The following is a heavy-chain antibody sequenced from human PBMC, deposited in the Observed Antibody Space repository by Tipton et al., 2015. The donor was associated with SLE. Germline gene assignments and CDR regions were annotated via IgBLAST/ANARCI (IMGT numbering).Heavy chain of an antibody. J-gene: IGHJ4*02. V-gene: IGHV4-61*08. Sequence: TLSLTCTVSGGSISSGGYYWSWIRQHPGKGLGWIGYIYYSGSTNYNPSLKSRVTISVDTSKNQFSLKLSSVTAADTAVYYCAREGDGNSYDYWGQGTLVTVSS. CDR1: GGSISSGGYY. D-gene: IGHD4-23*01. CDR2: IYYSGST. CDR3: AREGDGNSYDY.